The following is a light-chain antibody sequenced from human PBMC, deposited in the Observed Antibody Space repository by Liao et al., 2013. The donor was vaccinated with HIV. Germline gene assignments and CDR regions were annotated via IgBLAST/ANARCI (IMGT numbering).Light chain of an antibody. CDR3: QAWDTNTAI. CDR1: ALGDRF. J-gene: IGLJ2*01. Sequence: SYDLTQPPSVSVSPGQTANVTCSGDALGDRFVCWYQQRPGQSPVLVIYQDTKRPSGIPERFSGSNSGNTATLTISGTQAMDEADYYCQAWDTNTAIFGGGTKLTVL. V-gene: IGLV3-1*01. CDR2: QDT.